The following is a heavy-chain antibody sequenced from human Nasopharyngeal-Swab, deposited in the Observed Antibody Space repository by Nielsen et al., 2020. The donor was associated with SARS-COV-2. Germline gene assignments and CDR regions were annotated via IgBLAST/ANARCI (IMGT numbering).Heavy chain of an antibody. CDR2: ISAYNGRT. J-gene: IGHJ4*02. Sequence: ASVKVSCKASGYTFTSYGISWVRQAPGQGLEWMGWISAYNGRTYYAQKFQGRVTMTTETSTSTAYMDLRSLRSDDTAVYYCARDPRGPDYWGQGTLVTVSS. D-gene: IGHD6-25*01. CDR1: GYTFTSYG. V-gene: IGHV1-18*01. CDR3: ARDPRGPDY.